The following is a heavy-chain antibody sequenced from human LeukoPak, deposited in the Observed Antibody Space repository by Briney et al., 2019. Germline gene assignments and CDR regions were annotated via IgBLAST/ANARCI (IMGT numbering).Heavy chain of an antibody. CDR2: IGGRTGIT. V-gene: IGHV4-34*01. J-gene: IGHJ4*02. Sequence: SETLSLTCTISGWSLRYYYWSWIRQPPGKGLEWIGEIGGRTGITNYNPSLKSRAALSLDTSENHFSLTLHSVTAADTAVYYCARVPLRFLEPFDYWGQGTLVTVSS. CDR3: ARVPLRFLEPFDY. D-gene: IGHD3-3*01. CDR1: GWSLRYYY.